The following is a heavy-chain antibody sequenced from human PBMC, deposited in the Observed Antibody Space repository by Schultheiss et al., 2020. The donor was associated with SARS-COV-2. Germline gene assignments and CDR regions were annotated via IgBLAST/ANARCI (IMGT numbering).Heavy chain of an antibody. CDR1: GFTFSSYE. Sequence: GGSLRLSCAASGFTFSSYEMNWVRQAPGKGLEWVSYISNSGSTIYYADSVKGRFTISRDNAKKSLYLQMNSLRAEDTAVYYCARVPWIQLGAGYYYGMDVWGQGTTVTVSS. V-gene: IGHV3-48*03. CDR3: ARVPWIQLGAGYYYGMDV. J-gene: IGHJ6*02. CDR2: ISNSGSTI. D-gene: IGHD5-18*01.